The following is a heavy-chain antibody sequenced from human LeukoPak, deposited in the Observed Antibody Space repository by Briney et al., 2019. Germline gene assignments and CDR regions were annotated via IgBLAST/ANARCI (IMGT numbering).Heavy chain of an antibody. CDR3: ARDILTGYYSGWFDP. J-gene: IGHJ5*02. D-gene: IGHD3-9*01. Sequence: SEALSLTCTVSGGSISSYYWSWIRQPPGKGLEWIGYIYYSGSTNYNPSLKSRVTISVDTPKNQFSLKLSSVTAADTAVYYCARDILTGYYSGWFDPWGQGTLVTVSS. CDR2: IYYSGST. V-gene: IGHV4-59*01. CDR1: GGSISSYY.